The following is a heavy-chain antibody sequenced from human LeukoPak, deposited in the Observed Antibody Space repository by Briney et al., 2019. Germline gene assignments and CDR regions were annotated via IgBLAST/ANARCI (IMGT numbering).Heavy chain of an antibody. CDR2: IDISGDRT. V-gene: IGHV3-23*01. CDR3: AKDVSNFIGASDA. CDR1: GFAFSSDA. D-gene: IGHD2-8*01. Sequence: PGGSLRLSCAASGFAFSSDAMTWVRQTPGKGLKWVSTIDISGDRTNYADSVKGRFTISRDNSKNTLYLQVNSLRVEDTAIYYCAKDVSNFIGASDAWGQGTMVTVSS. J-gene: IGHJ3*01.